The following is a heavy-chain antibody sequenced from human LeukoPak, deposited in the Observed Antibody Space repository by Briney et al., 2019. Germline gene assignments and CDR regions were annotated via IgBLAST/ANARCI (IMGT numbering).Heavy chain of an antibody. V-gene: IGHV3-53*01. CDR3: ARYDLRGASDI. D-gene: IGHD3-3*01. CDR1: GLTVSSNY. J-gene: IGHJ3*02. Sequence: PGGSLRLSCAASGLTVSSNYMGWVRQAPGKGLEWVSVIYSGGSTYYADSVKGRFTISRDNSQNNLYLQMNSLRAEDTAVYYCARYDLRGASDIWGQGAMVTISS. CDR2: IYSGGST.